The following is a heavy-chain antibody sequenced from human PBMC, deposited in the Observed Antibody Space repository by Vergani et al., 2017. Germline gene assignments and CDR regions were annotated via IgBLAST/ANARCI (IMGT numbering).Heavy chain of an antibody. V-gene: IGHV3-30*02. CDR2: IRYDGSNK. J-gene: IGHJ6*02. Sequence: QVQLVESGGGVVQPGGSLRLSCAASGFTFSSYGMHWVRQAPGKGLEWVAFIRYDGSNKYYADSVKGRFTISRDNSKNTLYLQMNSLRAEDTAVYYCAKDPGIGGITIFGVVIGGMDVWGQGTTVTVSS. CDR1: GFTFSSYG. CDR3: AKDPGIGGITIFGVVIGGMDV. D-gene: IGHD3-3*01.